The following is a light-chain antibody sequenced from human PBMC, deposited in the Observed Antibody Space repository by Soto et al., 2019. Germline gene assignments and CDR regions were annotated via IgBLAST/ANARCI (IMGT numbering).Light chain of an antibody. Sequence: DIQMTQSPSTLSASVGDRVTITCRASQSVRNWLAWYQQKPGKAPKLLIYDASSLESGVPSRFSGSGFGTEFTLTISSLQPDDFATYYCQQFNTYSYTSGQGTRVEIK. J-gene: IGKJ2*01. CDR2: DAS. CDR1: QSVRNW. CDR3: QQFNTYSYT. V-gene: IGKV1-5*01.